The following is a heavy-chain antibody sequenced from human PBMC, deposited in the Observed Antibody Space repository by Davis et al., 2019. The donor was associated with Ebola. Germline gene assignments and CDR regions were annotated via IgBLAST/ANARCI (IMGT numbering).Heavy chain of an antibody. J-gene: IGHJ6*02. CDR1: GYTFTSYY. D-gene: IGHD2-2*01. CDR2: INPSGGST. V-gene: IGHV1-46*01. CDR3: ARHYCSSTSCYLLDYYYYGMDV. Sequence: ASVKVSCKASGYTFTSYYMHWVRQAPGQGLEWMGIINPSGGSTSYAQKFQGRVTMTRDTSTSTVYMELSSLRSEDTAVYYCARHYCSSTSCYLLDYYYYGMDVWGQGTTVTVSS.